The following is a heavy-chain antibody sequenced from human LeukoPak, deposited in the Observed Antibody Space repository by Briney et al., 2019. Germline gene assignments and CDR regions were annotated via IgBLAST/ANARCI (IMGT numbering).Heavy chain of an antibody. V-gene: IGHV1-46*01. J-gene: IGHJ4*02. CDR2: INPSGGST. D-gene: IGHD5-24*01. CDR1: GYTFTSYY. Sequence: ASVKVSCKASGYTFTSYYMHWVRQAPGQGLEWMGIINPSGGSTSYAQKFQGRVTMTRDTTTSTVYMELSSLRSEDTAVYYCARDNVEGNYFDYWGQGTLVTVSS. CDR3: ARDNVEGNYFDY.